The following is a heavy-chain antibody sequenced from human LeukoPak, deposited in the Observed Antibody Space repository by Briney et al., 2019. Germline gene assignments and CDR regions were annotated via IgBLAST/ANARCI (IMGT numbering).Heavy chain of an antibody. D-gene: IGHD6-13*01. CDR1: GFTFSAYG. CDR2: IWSDGSIE. J-gene: IGHJ6*03. V-gene: IGHV3-33*06. Sequence: PGRSLRLSCAASGFTFSAYGMHWVRQAPGKGLEWVAVIWSDGSIESYADFVKGRFTISRDNSKNTLFLQMNSLRADDTAVYYCANDNAYSSSWYYYYYMDVWGKGTTVTVSS. CDR3: ANDNAYSSSWYYYYYMDV.